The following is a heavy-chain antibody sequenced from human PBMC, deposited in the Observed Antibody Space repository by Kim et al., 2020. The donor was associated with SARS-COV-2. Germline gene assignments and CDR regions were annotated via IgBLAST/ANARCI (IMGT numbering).Heavy chain of an antibody. CDR2: ISYDGSNK. D-gene: IGHD6-19*01. J-gene: IGHJ4*02. V-gene: IGHV3-30-3*01. Sequence: GGSLRLSCAASGFTFSSYAMHWVRQAPGKGLEWVALISYDGSNKYYADSVKGRFTISRDNSKNTLYLQMNSLRAEDRAVYYCARTSSGWYSRFDYWGQGT. CDR1: GFTFSSYA. CDR3: ARTSSGWYSRFDY.